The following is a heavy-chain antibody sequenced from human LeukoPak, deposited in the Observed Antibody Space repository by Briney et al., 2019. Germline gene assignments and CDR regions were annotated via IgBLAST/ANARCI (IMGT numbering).Heavy chain of an antibody. J-gene: IGHJ5*02. Sequence: GESLKISCKGSGYSFTSYWIGWVRQMPGKGLEWMGIIYPGDSDTRYSPSFQGQVTISADKSISTAYLQWSSLKASDTAMYYCARTGGGSYATSPYNWFDPWGQGTLVTVSS. CDR3: ARTGGGSYATSPYNWFDP. CDR2: IYPGDSDT. V-gene: IGHV5-51*01. CDR1: GYSFTSYW. D-gene: IGHD2-15*01.